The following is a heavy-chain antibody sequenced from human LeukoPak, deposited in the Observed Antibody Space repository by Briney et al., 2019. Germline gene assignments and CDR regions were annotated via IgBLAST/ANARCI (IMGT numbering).Heavy chain of an antibody. Sequence: GESLKISCRGSGYSFNTYWIGWVSQMPGQGLEWMGIIYPGDSDTRYSPSFLGQVTISADKSISTAYLQWSSLKASDTAMYYCATGRGCSSGCLPGDWGQGTLVTVSS. J-gene: IGHJ4*02. V-gene: IGHV5-51*01. CDR3: ATGRGCSSGCLPGD. CDR1: GYSFNTYW. D-gene: IGHD6-19*01. CDR2: IYPGDSDT.